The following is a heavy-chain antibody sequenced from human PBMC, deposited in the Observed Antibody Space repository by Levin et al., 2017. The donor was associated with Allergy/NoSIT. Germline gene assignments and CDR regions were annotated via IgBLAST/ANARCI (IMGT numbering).Heavy chain of an antibody. CDR1: GYTFTAYF. Sequence: AASVKVSCKASGYTFTAYFMHWVRQAPGQGLEWMGRINPNNGGTNYAQRFQGRVTMTRDTSINTAYMELSSLRSDDTAVYYCAREADYWGQGTLVTVSS. CDR2: INPNNGGT. V-gene: IGHV1-2*06. CDR3: AREADY. J-gene: IGHJ4*02.